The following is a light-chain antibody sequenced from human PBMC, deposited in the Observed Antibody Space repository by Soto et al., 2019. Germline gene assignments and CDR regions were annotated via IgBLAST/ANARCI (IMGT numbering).Light chain of an antibody. CDR2: GAS. CDR1: QSVSSY. Sequence: EIVLTQSPATLSLSPGERATLSCRASQSVSSYLAWYQQKPGQAPRLLIYGASTRATGIPARFSGSGSGTEFTLTISSLQSEDFAVYYCQQYNNWPPWTFGQGT. CDR3: QQYNNWPPWT. J-gene: IGKJ1*01. V-gene: IGKV3-15*01.